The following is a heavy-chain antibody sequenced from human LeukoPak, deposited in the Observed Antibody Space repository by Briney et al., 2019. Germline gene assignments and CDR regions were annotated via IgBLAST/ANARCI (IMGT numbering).Heavy chain of an antibody. J-gene: IGHJ4*02. V-gene: IGHV3-21*01. CDR2: ISSSSSYI. CDR1: GFTFSSYS. CDR3: ARDGGSTVTTFIGNPYFDY. Sequence: PGGSLRLSCAASGFTFSSYSMNWVRQAPGKGLEWVSSISSSSSYIYYADSVKGRFTISRDNAKNSLYLQMNSLRAEDTAVYYCARDGGSTVTTFIGNPYFDYWGQGTLVTVSS. D-gene: IGHD4-17*01.